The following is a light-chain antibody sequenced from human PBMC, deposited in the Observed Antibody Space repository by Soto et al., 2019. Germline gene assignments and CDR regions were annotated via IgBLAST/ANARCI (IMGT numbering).Light chain of an antibody. J-gene: IGLJ3*02. CDR1: SSDVGGHNY. Sequence: QSALTQSPSASGSPGQSVTISCTGTSSDVGGHNYVSWYQHHPGKAPKLIIYEVSKRPSGVPDRFSGSKSGNTASLTVSGLQAEDEAGYYCSSTEGNNHVVVGGGTKLTVL. CDR3: SSTEGNNHVV. V-gene: IGLV2-8*01. CDR2: EVS.